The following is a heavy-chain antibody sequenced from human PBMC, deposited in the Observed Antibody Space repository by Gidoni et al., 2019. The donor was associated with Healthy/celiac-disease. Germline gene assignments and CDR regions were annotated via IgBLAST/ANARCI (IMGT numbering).Heavy chain of an antibody. D-gene: IGHD2-15*01. J-gene: IGHJ5*02. CDR3: ARDSSVVAATTGWFDP. CDR1: GFPFSSYG. V-gene: IGHV3-33*01. CDR2: IWYDGSNK. Sequence: QVQMVESGGGVVQPGRSLRLSCAASGFPFSSYGIHLVRQAPGKVLEWVAVIWYDGSNKYYADSVKCRFTISRDNSKNTLYLQMNSLRAEDTAVYYCARDSSVVAATTGWFDPWGQGTLVTVSS.